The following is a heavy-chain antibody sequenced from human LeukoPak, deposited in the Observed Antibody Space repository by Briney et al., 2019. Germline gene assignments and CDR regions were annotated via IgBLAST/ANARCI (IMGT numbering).Heavy chain of an antibody. D-gene: IGHD4-17*01. J-gene: IGHJ4*02. CDR2: INAGNGNT. CDR1: GYTFTSYA. Sequence: ASVKVSCKASGYTFTSYAMHWVRQAPGQRLEWMGWINAGNGNTKYSQKFQGRVTITRDTSASTAYMELSSLRSEDTAVYYCARSSHPNVGPVTCYPYWGQGTLVTVSS. V-gene: IGHV1-3*01. CDR3: ARSSHPNVGPVTCYPY.